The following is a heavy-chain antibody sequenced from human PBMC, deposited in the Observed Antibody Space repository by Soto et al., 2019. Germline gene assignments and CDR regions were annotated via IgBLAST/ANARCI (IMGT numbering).Heavy chain of an antibody. J-gene: IGHJ5*02. CDR3: ARGRFGELYYSVVWFDP. CDR2: ISSSSSYI. V-gene: IGHV3-21*01. D-gene: IGHD3-10*01. Sequence: EVQLVESGGGLVKPGGSLRLSCAASGFTFSSYSMNWVRQAPGKGLEWVSSISSSSSYIYYADSVKGRFTISRDNAKNSLYLQMNSLRAEDTAVYYCARGRFGELYYSVVWFDPWGQGTLVTVSS. CDR1: GFTFSSYS.